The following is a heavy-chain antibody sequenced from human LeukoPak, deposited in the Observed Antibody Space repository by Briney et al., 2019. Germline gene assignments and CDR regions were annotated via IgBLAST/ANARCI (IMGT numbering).Heavy chain of an antibody. Sequence: SVKVSCKASGGTFSSYAISWVRQAPGQVLEWMGRIIPILGIANYAQRFQGRVTITADKSTSTAYMELSSLRSEDTAVYYCARDRGSGYSVRYFDLWGRGTLVTVSS. D-gene: IGHD5/OR15-5a*01. CDR3: ARDRGSGYSVRYFDL. V-gene: IGHV1-69*04. CDR1: GGTFSSYA. J-gene: IGHJ2*01. CDR2: IIPILGIA.